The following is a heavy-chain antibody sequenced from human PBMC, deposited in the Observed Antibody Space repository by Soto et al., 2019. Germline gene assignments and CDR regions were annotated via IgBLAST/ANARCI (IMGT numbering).Heavy chain of an antibody. D-gene: IGHD3-22*01. J-gene: IGHJ4*02. V-gene: IGHV3-30*18. CDR2: ISYDGSNK. Sequence: GGSLRLSCAASGFTFSSYGMHWVRQAPGKGLECVAVISYDGSNKYYADSVKGRFTISRDNSKNTLYLQMNSLRAEDTAVYYCAKAHPPYYYDSSGYYGYYFDYWGQGTLVTVSS. CDR1: GFTFSSYG. CDR3: AKAHPPYYYDSSGYYGYYFDY.